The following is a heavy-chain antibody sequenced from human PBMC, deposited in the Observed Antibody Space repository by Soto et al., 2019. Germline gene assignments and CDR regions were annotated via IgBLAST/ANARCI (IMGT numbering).Heavy chain of an antibody. V-gene: IGHV1-69*13. CDR3: AINEYSSSGDYYYYGMDV. J-gene: IGHJ6*02. D-gene: IGHD6-6*01. CDR1: GGTFSSYA. Sequence: SVKVSCKASGGTFSSYAISWVRQAPGQGLEWMGGIIPIFGTANYAQKFQGRVTITADESTSTAYMELSSLRSEDTAVYYCAINEYSSSGDYYYYGMDVWGQGTTVTVSS. CDR2: IIPIFGTA.